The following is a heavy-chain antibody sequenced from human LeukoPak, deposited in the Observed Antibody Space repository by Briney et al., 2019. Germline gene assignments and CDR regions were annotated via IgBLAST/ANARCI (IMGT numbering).Heavy chain of an antibody. CDR3: AADKGYYYGMDV. V-gene: IGHV1-24*01. CDR2: FDPGDGET. Sequence: ASVKVSCKVSEYTLTELSMHWVRQAPGKGLEWMGGFDPGDGETTYAQKFQGRVTMTEDTSTDTAYMELSSLRSEDTAVYYCAADKGYYYGMDVWGQGTTVTVSS. CDR1: EYTLTELS. J-gene: IGHJ6*02.